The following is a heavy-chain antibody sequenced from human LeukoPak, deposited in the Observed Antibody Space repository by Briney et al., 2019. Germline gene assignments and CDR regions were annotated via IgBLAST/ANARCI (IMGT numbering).Heavy chain of an antibody. Sequence: GESLKISCKGSGYSFTSYWIGWVRQMPGKGLERMGIIYPGDSDTRYSPSFQGQVTISADKSISTAYLQWSSLKASDTAMYYCARRGYSGYGSDAFDIWGQGTMVTVSS. CDR1: GYSFTSYW. CDR3: ARRGYSGYGSDAFDI. J-gene: IGHJ3*02. V-gene: IGHV5-51*01. D-gene: IGHD5-12*01. CDR2: IYPGDSDT.